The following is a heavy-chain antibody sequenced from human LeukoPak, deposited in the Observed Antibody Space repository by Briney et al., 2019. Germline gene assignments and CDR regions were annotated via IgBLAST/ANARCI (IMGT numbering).Heavy chain of an antibody. V-gene: IGHV3-48*03. Sequence: GGSLRLSCAASGFTFSSYEMNWVRQAPGKGLEWVSYISSSGSTIYYADSVKGRFTISRDNAKNSLYLQMNSLRAEDTAVYYCAKDPYGSAYYYYMDVWGKGTTVTISS. J-gene: IGHJ6*03. CDR3: AKDPYGSAYYYYMDV. D-gene: IGHD3-10*01. CDR1: GFTFSSYE. CDR2: ISSSGSTI.